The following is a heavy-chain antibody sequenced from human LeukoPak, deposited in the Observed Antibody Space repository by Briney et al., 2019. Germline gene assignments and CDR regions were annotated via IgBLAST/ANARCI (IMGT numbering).Heavy chain of an antibody. Sequence: PGGSLRLSCAASGFTVSSNYMNWVRQAPGKGLEWVSVIYSGGITYYADSVKGRFTISRDNSKNTLYLQMNSLRAEDTAVYYCARDGSSSGFDYWGQGTLVTVSS. CDR1: GFTVSSNY. J-gene: IGHJ4*02. CDR3: ARDGSSSGFDY. D-gene: IGHD6-6*01. V-gene: IGHV3-53*01. CDR2: IYSGGIT.